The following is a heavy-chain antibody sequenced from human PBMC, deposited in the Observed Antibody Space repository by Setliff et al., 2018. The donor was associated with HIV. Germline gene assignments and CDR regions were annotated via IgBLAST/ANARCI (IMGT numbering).Heavy chain of an antibody. J-gene: IGHJ5*02. CDR3: ARELTVDADMVTRWFDP. CDR1: GGSFSDNY. D-gene: IGHD5-18*01. CDR2: INHSGRT. V-gene: IGHV4-34*01. Sequence: PSETLSLTCAVYGGSFSDNYWSWIRQSPGRGLEWIGEINHSGRTKYSPSLRSRVTMSLDTSKNNFSLKLSSVTAADTAVYYCARELTVDADMVTRWFDPWGQGTLVTVSS.